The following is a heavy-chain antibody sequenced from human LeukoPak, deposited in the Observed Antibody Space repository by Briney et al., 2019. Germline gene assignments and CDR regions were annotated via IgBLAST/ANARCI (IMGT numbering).Heavy chain of an antibody. CDR3: ARDSYDFWRGRFDP. V-gene: IGHV4-30-4*08. D-gene: IGHD3-3*01. Sequence: PSETLSLTCTVSGGSISSGDYYWSWIRQPPGKGLEWIGYIYYNGSTYYNPSLKSRVTISVDTSKNQFSLKLSSVTAADAAVYYCARDSYDFWRGRFDPWGQGTLVTVSS. J-gene: IGHJ5*02. CDR1: GGSISSGDYY. CDR2: IYYNGST.